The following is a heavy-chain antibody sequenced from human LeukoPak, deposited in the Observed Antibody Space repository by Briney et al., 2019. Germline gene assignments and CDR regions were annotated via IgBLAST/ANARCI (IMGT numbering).Heavy chain of an antibody. D-gene: IGHD3-16*01. J-gene: IGHJ6*02. CDR3: ARGGGLDV. CDR2: NSSSSSYI. V-gene: IGHV3-21*04. CDR1: GFTFSSYS. Sequence: GGSLRLSCAASGFTFSSYSMNWVRQAPGKGLEWVSSNSSSSSYIYYADSVKGRFTISRDNAKNSLYLQMSNLRAEDTAVYFCARGGGLDVWGQGATVTVSS.